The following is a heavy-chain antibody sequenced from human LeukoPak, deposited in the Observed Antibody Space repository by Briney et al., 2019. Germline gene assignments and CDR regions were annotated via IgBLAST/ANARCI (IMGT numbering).Heavy chain of an antibody. Sequence: SETLSLTCTVSGGSISSSSYYWGWIRQPPGKGLEWIGSIYYSGSTYYNPSLKSRVTISVDTSKNQFSLKPSSVTAADTAVYYCARDSPKPPAAISRWFDPWGQGTLVTVSS. V-gene: IGHV4-39*07. D-gene: IGHD2-2*01. CDR1: GGSISSSSYY. CDR3: ARDSPKPPAAISRWFDP. CDR2: IYYSGST. J-gene: IGHJ5*02.